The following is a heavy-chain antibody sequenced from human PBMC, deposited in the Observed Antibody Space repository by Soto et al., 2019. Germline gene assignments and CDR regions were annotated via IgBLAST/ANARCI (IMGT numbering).Heavy chain of an antibody. V-gene: IGHV4-39*01. J-gene: IGHJ5*02. CDR2: LYYSGNT. CDR3: ARGGGSTFNWFDP. CDR1: GGSISSFNYF. D-gene: IGHD2-15*01. Sequence: QLQLQESGPGLVKPSETLSLTCTVSGGSISSFNYFWGWIRQPPGKGLEWIGRLYYSGNTYYNPSRQSRVTISVDTSKKQCTLTLRSVTAADTAVYYCARGGGSTFNWFDPWGQGTLVTVSP.